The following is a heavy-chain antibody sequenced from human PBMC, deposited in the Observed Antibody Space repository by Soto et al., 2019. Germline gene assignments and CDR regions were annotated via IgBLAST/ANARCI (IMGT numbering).Heavy chain of an antibody. V-gene: IGHV4-30-2*01. CDR2: IYHSGST. CDR1: GGSISSGGYS. Sequence: QLQLQESGSGLVKPSQTLSLTCAVSGGSISSGGYSWSWIRQPPGKGLEWIGYIYHSGSTYYNPSLTGRVTISVARSKNQFSLKLSSVTAADTAVYYCARAGGLGAVAADSWGQGTLVTVSS. CDR3: ARAGGLGAVAADS. J-gene: IGHJ4*02. D-gene: IGHD6-19*01.